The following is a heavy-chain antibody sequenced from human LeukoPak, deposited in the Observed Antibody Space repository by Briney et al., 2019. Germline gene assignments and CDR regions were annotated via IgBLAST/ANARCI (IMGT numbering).Heavy chain of an antibody. Sequence: SGTLSLTCAVSGGSISSSNWWSWVRQPPGKGLEWIGEINHSGSTNYNPSLKSRVTISVDTSKNQFSLKLSSVTAADTAVYYCARGSGPSYYDFWSGYVSAAFDIWGQGTMVTVSS. CDR1: GGSISSSNW. D-gene: IGHD3-3*01. CDR3: ARGSGPSYYDFWSGYVSAAFDI. CDR2: INHSGST. V-gene: IGHV4-4*02. J-gene: IGHJ3*02.